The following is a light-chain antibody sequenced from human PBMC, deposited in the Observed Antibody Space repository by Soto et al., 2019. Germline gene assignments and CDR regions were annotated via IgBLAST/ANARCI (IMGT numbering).Light chain of an antibody. CDR3: SSYTSSSTRIV. CDR1: SSDVGGYNY. J-gene: IGLJ1*01. CDR2: DVS. Sequence: QSVLTQPASVSGSPGQSITISCTGTSSDVGGYNYVSWYQQHPGKAPKLMVYDVSNRPSGGSNRFSGSKSGNTASLTISGLQAEDEADYYCSSYTSSSTRIVFGSGTKFTVL. V-gene: IGLV2-14*01.